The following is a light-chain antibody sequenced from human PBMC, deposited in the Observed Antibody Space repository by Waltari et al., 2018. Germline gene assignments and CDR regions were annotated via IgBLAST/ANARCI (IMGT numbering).Light chain of an antibody. J-gene: IGKJ1*01. CDR3: QQYHNWPPWT. CDR1: QSISSN. V-gene: IGKV3-15*01. CDR2: GAS. Sequence: EIVMTQSPATLSVSPGEGATLSCRASQSISSNLAWYQQKPGQTPRPLLYGASTRAGGVPARFSGSASGTEFTLTISSLQSEDFAVYYCQQYHNWPPWTFGQGTKVEI.